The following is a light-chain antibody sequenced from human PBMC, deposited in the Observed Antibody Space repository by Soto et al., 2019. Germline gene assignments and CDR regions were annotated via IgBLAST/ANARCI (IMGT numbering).Light chain of an antibody. CDR2: AAS. V-gene: IGKV1-39*01. J-gene: IGKJ1*01. CDR3: LQTYSAPRT. Sequence: DIQMTQSPSSLSASVGDRVTITCRASQTISNFLNWYQQKPGKAPNLLIYAASSLQSGVPSRFSGGGSGTDFTLTISSLQPEDFGSYYCLQTYSAPRTFGQGTKVDIK. CDR1: QTISNF.